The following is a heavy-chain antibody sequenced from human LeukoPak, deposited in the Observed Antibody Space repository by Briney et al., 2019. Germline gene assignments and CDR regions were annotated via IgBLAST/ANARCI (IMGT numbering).Heavy chain of an antibody. Sequence: ASVTVSFTASAYTFTVYYMHWGRQPPGQGHEWMGVINPSDGSTTYYQTFQSKVTFTIDTSTSTVYMELSSLRSEDTAVYYCARHQGAGEYPFDHWGQGTLVTVSS. CDR1: AYTFTVYY. V-gene: IGHV1-46*01. CDR3: ARHQGAGEYPFDH. J-gene: IGHJ4*02. CDR2: INPSDGST. D-gene: IGHD2/OR15-2a*01.